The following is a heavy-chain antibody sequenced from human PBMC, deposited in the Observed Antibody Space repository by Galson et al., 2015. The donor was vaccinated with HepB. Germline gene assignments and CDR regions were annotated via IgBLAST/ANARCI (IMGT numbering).Heavy chain of an antibody. J-gene: IGHJ4*02. Sequence: SVKVSCKASGYTFTGYYMHWVRQAPGQGLEWMGWINPNSGGTNYAQKFQGRVTMTRDTSISTAYMELSRLRSDDTAVYYCARALLGSRSREVTNWGQGTLVTVSS. V-gene: IGHV1-2*02. D-gene: IGHD2-15*01. CDR2: INPNSGGT. CDR3: ARALLGSRSREVTN. CDR1: GYTFTGYY.